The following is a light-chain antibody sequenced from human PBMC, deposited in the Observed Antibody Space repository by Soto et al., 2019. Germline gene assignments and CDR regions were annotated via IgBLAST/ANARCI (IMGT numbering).Light chain of an antibody. CDR2: AAS. J-gene: IGKJ5*01. CDR1: QSVRSNF. V-gene: IGKV3-20*01. CDR3: QYHGSSPIT. Sequence: EIVLTQSPGTLSLSPGERATLSCRASQSVRSNFLAWYQQKPGQAPRLLIFAASSRASGIPDRFSGSGSGTDFTLTISRLEPEDFALFYCQYHGSSPITFGQGTRLEI.